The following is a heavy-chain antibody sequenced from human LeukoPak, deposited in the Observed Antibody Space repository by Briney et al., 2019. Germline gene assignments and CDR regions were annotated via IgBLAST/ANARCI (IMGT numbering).Heavy chain of an antibody. CDR3: AKNLPPVVVPAAFFDY. CDR2: ISGSGGST. CDR1: GFTFSSYA. V-gene: IGHV3-23*01. Sequence: GGSLRLSCAASGFTFSSYAMSWVRQAPGKGLEWVSAISGSGGSTYHADSVKGRFTISRDNSKNTLYLQMNSLRAEDTAVYYCAKNLPPVVVPAAFFDYWGQGTLVTVSS. D-gene: IGHD2-2*01. J-gene: IGHJ4*02.